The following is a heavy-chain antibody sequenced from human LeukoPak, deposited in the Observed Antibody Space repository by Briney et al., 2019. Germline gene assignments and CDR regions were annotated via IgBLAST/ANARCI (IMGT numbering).Heavy chain of an antibody. V-gene: IGHV4-38-2*02. CDR2: IYHSGST. D-gene: IGHD1-26*01. J-gene: IGHJ3*02. Sequence: SETLSLTCTVSGYSISRGYYWGWIRQPPGKGLEWIGSIYHSGSTYYNPSLKSRVTISVDTSKNQFSLKLSSVTAADTAVYYCARDRGGSYSTDAFDIGGQGTMVTVSS. CDR1: GYSISRGYY. CDR3: ARDRGGSYSTDAFDI.